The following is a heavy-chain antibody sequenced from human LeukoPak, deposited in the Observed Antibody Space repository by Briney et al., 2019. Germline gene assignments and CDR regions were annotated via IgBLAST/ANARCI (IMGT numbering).Heavy chain of an antibody. Sequence: AGGFLRLSCAASGFKLSSYWMSWVRQAPAKGLEWVATIRQYESQKYYVASVKGRFTISRDNAKNSLYLQMNSLRAEDTAVYCCARDLVMTAYCGGDCYLDAFDIWGQGTMVTVSS. CDR3: ARDLVMTAYCGGDCYLDAFDI. D-gene: IGHD2-21*02. CDR2: IRQYESQK. J-gene: IGHJ3*02. V-gene: IGHV3-7*01. CDR1: GFKLSSYW.